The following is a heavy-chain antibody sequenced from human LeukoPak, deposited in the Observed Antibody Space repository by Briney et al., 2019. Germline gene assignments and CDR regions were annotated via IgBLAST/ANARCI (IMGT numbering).Heavy chain of an antibody. Sequence: SETLSLTCTVSGGSISSGSYYWSWIRRPAGKGLEWIGRIYTSGSTNYNPSLKSRVTISVDTSKNQFSLKLSSVTAADTAVYYCASIHDYCNSWGQGTLVTVSS. D-gene: IGHD5-18*01. J-gene: IGHJ4*02. V-gene: IGHV4-61*02. CDR1: GGSISSGSYY. CDR2: IYTSGST. CDR3: ASIHDYCNS.